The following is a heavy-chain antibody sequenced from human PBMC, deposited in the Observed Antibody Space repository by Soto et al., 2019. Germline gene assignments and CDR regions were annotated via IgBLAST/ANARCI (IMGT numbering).Heavy chain of an antibody. CDR1: GFIFSTYT. CDR2: IYGDTTGT. Sequence: EVQLLESGGGLVQPGGSLRLSCAASGFIFSTYTMNWVRQAPGKGLEWVSGIYGDTTGTYSADSMKCRVTTSRDNYTNTLYLQINSLRAEDTAVYYCVQDRIPDSRWNIDYWGQGTLVIVSS. V-gene: IGHV3-23*01. D-gene: IGHD4-4*01. CDR3: VQDRIPDSRWNIDY. J-gene: IGHJ4*02.